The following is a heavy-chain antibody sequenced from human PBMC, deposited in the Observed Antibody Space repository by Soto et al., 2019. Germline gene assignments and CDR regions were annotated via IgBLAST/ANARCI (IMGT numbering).Heavy chain of an antibody. CDR2: IDPYDSYT. V-gene: IGHV5-10-1*01. CDR1: GYNFNNYW. J-gene: IGHJ4*02. CDR3: ARQSGETYTPMDH. D-gene: IGHD5-18*01. Sequence: PGGSLKISCKGSGYNFNNYWINWVRQIPGKGLEWMGRIDPYDSYTNYSPSFQGHVTISVDTSSSTAYLQWSSLKASDTAMYYCARQSGETYTPMDHWGQGTLVTVSS.